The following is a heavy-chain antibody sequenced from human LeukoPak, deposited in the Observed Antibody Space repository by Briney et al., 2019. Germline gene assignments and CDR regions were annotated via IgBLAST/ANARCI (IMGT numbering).Heavy chain of an antibody. Sequence: GRSLTLSCAASEFTFTTYGMHWVRQAPGKGLEWVAFIYYDGSNIYYADYVKGRFTISRDISKNTLYLQMDSLRAEDTAIYYCARDWKTNSFDYWGQGTLVTVSS. CDR2: IYYDGSNI. J-gene: IGHJ4*02. D-gene: IGHD1-1*01. CDR3: ARDWKTNSFDY. CDR1: EFTFTTYG. V-gene: IGHV3-33*01.